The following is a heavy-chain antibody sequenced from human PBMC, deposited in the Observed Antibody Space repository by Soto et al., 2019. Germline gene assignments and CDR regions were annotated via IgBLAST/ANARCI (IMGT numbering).Heavy chain of an antibody. J-gene: IGHJ4*02. CDR2: IIPIFGTA. V-gene: IGHV1-69*06. Sequence: QVQLVQSGAEVQKPGSSVNVSCKASGGTFSSYAISWVRQAPGQGLEWMGGIIPIFGTANYAQKFQGRVTITADKSTSTAYMELSSLRSEDTAVYYCARVRDGYNQRLDYWGQGTLVTVSS. CDR3: ARVRDGYNQRLDY. D-gene: IGHD5-12*01. CDR1: GGTFSSYA.